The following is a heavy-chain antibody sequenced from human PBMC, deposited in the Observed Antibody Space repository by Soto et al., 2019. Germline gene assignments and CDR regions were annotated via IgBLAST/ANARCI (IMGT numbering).Heavy chain of an antibody. Sequence: QLQLQESGSGLAKPSQTLSLTCAVSGGSTSSGGYSWSWLRQPPGKGLEWIGYISQSGSTYYNPSLKSRVTISVDTSKNQFALRLSSVTAADTAVYYCARGGLLPDYWGQGTLVTVSS. D-gene: IGHD6-19*01. V-gene: IGHV4-30-2*01. CDR3: ARGGLLPDY. CDR2: ISQSGST. J-gene: IGHJ4*02. CDR1: GGSTSSGGYS.